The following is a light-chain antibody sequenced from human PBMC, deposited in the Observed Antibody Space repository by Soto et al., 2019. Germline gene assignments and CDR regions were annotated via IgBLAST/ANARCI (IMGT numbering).Light chain of an antibody. CDR2: EVT. CDR3: SSYAGSNNPYV. CDR1: SSDVGGYNY. J-gene: IGLJ1*01. Sequence: QSALTQPPSASGSPGQSVTISCTGTSSDVGGYNYVSWYQQHPGKAPKLIIYEVTKRPSGVSDRFSGSKSANTASLTVSGLQAEDEADYYCSSYAGSNNPYVFGTGTKLTVL. V-gene: IGLV2-8*01.